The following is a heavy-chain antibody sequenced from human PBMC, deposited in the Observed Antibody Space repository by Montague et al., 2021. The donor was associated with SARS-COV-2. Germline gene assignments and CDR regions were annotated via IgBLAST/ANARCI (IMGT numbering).Heavy chain of an antibody. J-gene: IGHJ6*02. Sequence: SLRLSCAASGFTFSSYAMHWVRQAPGKGLEWVAVISYDGSNKYYADSVKGRFTISRDNSKNTLHLQMNSLRAEDTAVYYCARVLGGYYGMDVWGQGTTVTVSS. CDR2: ISYDGSNK. CDR1: GFTFSSYA. D-gene: IGHD2/OR15-2a*01. CDR3: ARVLGGYYGMDV. V-gene: IGHV3-30-3*01.